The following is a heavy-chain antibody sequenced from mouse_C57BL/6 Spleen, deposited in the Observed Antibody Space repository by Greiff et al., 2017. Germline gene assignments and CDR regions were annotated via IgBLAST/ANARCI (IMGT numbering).Heavy chain of an antibody. D-gene: IGHD3-2*02. V-gene: IGHV1-55*01. J-gene: IGHJ3*01. CDR3: ARELDGSGYKFAY. Sequence: QVQLQQPGAELVKPGASVKMSCKASGYTFTSYWITWVKQRPGQGLEWIGYIYPGSGSTNYNEKFKSKATLTVDTSSRTAYMQLSSLTSEDSAVYYCARELDGSGYKFAYWGQGTLVTVSA. CDR1: GYTFTSYW. CDR2: IYPGSGST.